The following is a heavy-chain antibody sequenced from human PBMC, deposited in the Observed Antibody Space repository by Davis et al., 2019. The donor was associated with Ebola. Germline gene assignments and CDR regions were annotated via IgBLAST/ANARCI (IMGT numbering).Heavy chain of an antibody. CDR3: ASGVTVTGGY. V-gene: IGHV1-46*01. CDR2: INPSGGST. Sequence: ASVKVSCKASGYTFTSYYMHWVRQAPGQGLEWMGIINPSGGSTSYAQKFQGRVTVTRDTSTSTVYMELSSLRSEGPAVDYCASGVTVTGGYWGQGTLVTVSS. D-gene: IGHD4-17*01. CDR1: GYTFTSYY. J-gene: IGHJ4*02.